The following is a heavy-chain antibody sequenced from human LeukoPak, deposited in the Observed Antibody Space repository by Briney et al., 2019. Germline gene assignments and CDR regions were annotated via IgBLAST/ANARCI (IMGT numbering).Heavy chain of an antibody. CDR1: GFTFSTYS. J-gene: IGHJ6*03. CDR2: INWNGGSK. Sequence: GGSLRLSCAASGFTFSTYSMNWVRQAPGKGLEWVCGINWNGGSKGYADSVKGRFTISRDNAKNSLFLQMNSLRVEDTALYYCARMAGAGYYFYMDVWGKGTTVSVSS. D-gene: IGHD6-19*01. V-gene: IGHV3-20*04. CDR3: ARMAGAGYYFYMDV.